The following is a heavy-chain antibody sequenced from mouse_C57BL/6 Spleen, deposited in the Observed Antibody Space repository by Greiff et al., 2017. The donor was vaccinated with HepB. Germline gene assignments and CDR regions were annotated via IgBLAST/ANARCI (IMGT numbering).Heavy chain of an antibody. CDR3: VREKDYGSSLYYAMDY. Sequence: EVQRVESGGGLVQPKGSLKLSCAASGFTFNTYAMHWVRQAPGKGLEWVARIRSKSSNYATYYADSVKDRFTISRDDSQSMLYLQMNNLKTEDTAMYYCVREKDYGSSLYYAMDYWGQGTSVTVSS. V-gene: IGHV10-3*01. J-gene: IGHJ4*01. CDR1: GFTFNTYA. D-gene: IGHD1-1*01. CDR2: IRSKSSNYAT.